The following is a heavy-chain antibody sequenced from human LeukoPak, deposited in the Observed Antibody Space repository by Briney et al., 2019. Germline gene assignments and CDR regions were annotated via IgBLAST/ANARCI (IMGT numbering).Heavy chain of an antibody. CDR1: GFTFDDYA. D-gene: IGHD1-1*01. CDR2: ISWNSGSI. CDR3: AKDLSPGTVYGMDV. J-gene: IGHJ6*02. Sequence: PGRSLRLSCAASGFTFDDYAMHWVRQAPGKGLEWVSGISWNSGSIGYADSVKGRFTTSRDNAKNSLYLQMNSLRAEDTALYYCAKDLSPGTVYGMDVWGQGTTVTVSS. V-gene: IGHV3-9*01.